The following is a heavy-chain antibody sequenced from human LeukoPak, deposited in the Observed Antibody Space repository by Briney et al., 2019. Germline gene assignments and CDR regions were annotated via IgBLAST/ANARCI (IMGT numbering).Heavy chain of an antibody. CDR2: ISWNSGSI. CDR3: AKDRSISWYYFDY. V-gene: IGHV3-9*03. CDR1: GFNFDDYA. J-gene: IGHJ4*02. Sequence: GRSLRLSCAASGFNFDDYAMHWVRQAPGKGLAWVSRISWNSGSIGYADSVKGRFTISRDNAKNSLYLQMNSLREEDMALYYCAKDRSISWYYFDYWGQGTLVSVSS. D-gene: IGHD6-13*01.